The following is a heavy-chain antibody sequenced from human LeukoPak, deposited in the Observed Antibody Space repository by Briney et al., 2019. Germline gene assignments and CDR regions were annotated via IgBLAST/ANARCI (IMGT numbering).Heavy chain of an antibody. Sequence: TGGSLRLSCAESGFALSSYAMHWVRQAPGKGLEWVAVISYDGSNKYYADSVKGRFTISRDNSKNTLYLQMNSLRAEDTAVYYCARGPVSYATAAAGYWGQGTLVTVSS. V-gene: IGHV3-30-3*01. CDR1: GFALSSYA. D-gene: IGHD6-13*01. CDR3: ARGPVSYATAAAGY. CDR2: ISYDGSNK. J-gene: IGHJ4*02.